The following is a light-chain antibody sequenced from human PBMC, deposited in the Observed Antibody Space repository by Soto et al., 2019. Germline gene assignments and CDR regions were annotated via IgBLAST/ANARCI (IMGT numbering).Light chain of an antibody. CDR3: SSYTNSGSV. CDR2: EVT. Sequence: QSALTQPASVSGSPGQSITIFCTGTNSDVGSYNYVSWYQHHPDKAPKLLIYEVTNRPSGVSNRFSGSKSGNTASLTICGLQAEDEADYYCSSYTNSGSVFGGGTQLTVL. J-gene: IGLJ2*01. V-gene: IGLV2-14*01. CDR1: NSDVGSYNY.